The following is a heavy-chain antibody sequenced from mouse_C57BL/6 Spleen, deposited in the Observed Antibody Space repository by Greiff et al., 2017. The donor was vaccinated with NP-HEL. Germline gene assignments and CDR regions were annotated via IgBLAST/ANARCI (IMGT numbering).Heavy chain of an antibody. D-gene: IGHD2-1*01. CDR1: GYTFTDYN. CDR2: INPNNGGT. V-gene: IGHV1-18*01. J-gene: IGHJ4*01. CDR3: ARSFYGNYVGYAMDY. Sequence: VQLKQSGPELVKPGASVKIPCKASGYTFTDYNMDWVKQSHGKSLEWIGDINPNNGGTIYNQKFKGKATLTVDKSSSTAYMELRSLTSEDTAVYYCARSFYGNYVGYAMDYWGQGTSVTVSS.